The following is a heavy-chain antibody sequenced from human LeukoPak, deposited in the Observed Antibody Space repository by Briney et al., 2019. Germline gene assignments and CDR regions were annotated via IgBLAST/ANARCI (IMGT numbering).Heavy chain of an antibody. Sequence: VASVKVSCKASGYTFTSYGISWVRQAPGQGLEWTGWISAYNGNTNYAQKLQGRVTMTTDTSTSTAYMELSSLRSDDTAIYYCARGRPESPFDPWGQGTLVTVSS. CDR2: ISAYNGNT. D-gene: IGHD1-1*01. V-gene: IGHV1-18*01. CDR3: ARGRPESPFDP. CDR1: GYTFTSYG. J-gene: IGHJ5*02.